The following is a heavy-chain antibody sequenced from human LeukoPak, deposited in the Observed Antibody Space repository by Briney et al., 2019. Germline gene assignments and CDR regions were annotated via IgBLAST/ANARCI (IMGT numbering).Heavy chain of an antibody. CDR3: ARVRPYYYDSSGYYLDAFDI. D-gene: IGHD3-22*01. CDR2: IIPILGTA. Sequence: ASVTVSCKASGGTFSSYAISWVRQAPGQGLEWMGGIIPILGTANYAQKFQGRVTITADESTSTAYMELSSLRSEDTAVYYCARVRPYYYDSSGYYLDAFDIWGQGTMVTVSS. J-gene: IGHJ3*02. CDR1: GGTFSSYA. V-gene: IGHV1-69*13.